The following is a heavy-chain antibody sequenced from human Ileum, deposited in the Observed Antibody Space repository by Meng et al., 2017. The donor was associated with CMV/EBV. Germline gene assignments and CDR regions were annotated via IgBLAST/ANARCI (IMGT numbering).Heavy chain of an antibody. CDR3: ARVKSKDLVEQPTDILIYSWLDP. J-gene: IGHJ5*02. Sequence: ASVKVSCKASGYTFTTYDIHWVRQATGQGLEWMGWMNPDSGNTGYAPKLQGRVTMTRDTSIGTAYLELSSLRFEDTAVYYCARVKSKDLVEQPTDILIYSWLDPWGQGTRVTCSS. CDR2: MNPDSGNT. V-gene: IGHV1-8*01. D-gene: IGHD2-15*01. CDR1: GYTFTTYD.